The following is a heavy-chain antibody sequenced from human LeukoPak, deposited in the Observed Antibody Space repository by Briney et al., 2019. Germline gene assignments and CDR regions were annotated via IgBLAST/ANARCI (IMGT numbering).Heavy chain of an antibody. CDR1: GGSISSYY. CDR2: IYYSGST. Sequence: SETLSLTCTVSGGSISSYYWSWIRQPPGKGLEWIGYIYYSGSTNYSPSLKSRVTISVDTSKNQFSLKLSSVTAADTAVYYCARERGGYAYFDYWGQGTLVTVSS. CDR3: ARERGGYAYFDY. J-gene: IGHJ4*02. D-gene: IGHD5-12*01. V-gene: IGHV4-59*01.